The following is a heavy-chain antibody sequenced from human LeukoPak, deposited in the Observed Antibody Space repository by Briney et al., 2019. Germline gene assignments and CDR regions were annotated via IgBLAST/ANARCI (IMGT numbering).Heavy chain of an antibody. CDR1: GFSFSKYW. J-gene: IGHJ4*02. V-gene: IGHV3-74*01. Sequence: PGGSLRLSCAASGFSFSKYWMHWVRQTPGEGLVWVARIKEDGTYTIYADSVKRRFTISRDNDRNTVLLQMNSMRAEDTAVYYCARDFDMGITPGDDFDFWGQGTLVTVSS. D-gene: IGHD3-9*01. CDR2: IKEDGTYT. CDR3: ARDFDMGITPGDDFDF.